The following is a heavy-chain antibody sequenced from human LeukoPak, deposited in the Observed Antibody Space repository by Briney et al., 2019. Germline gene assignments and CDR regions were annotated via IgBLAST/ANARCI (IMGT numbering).Heavy chain of an antibody. Sequence: KRGESLKISCKGSGYSFTSYWISWVRQMPGKGLEWMGRIDPSVSYTNYSPSFQGHVTISADKSISTAYLQWSSLKASDTAMYYCARQAGSGSYYDYWGQGTPVTVSS. J-gene: IGHJ4*02. CDR3: ARQAGSGSYYDY. CDR2: IDPSVSYT. D-gene: IGHD3-10*01. CDR1: GYSFTSYW. V-gene: IGHV5-10-1*01.